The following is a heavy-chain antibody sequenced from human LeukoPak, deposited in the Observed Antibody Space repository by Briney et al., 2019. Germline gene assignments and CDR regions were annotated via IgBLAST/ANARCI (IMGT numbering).Heavy chain of an antibody. CDR1: GFTFDDYG. CDR2: ISSSSSYI. CDR3: ARTRFGYGSGYDAFDI. Sequence: PGGSLRLSCAASGFTFDDYGMSWVRQAPGKGLEWVSSISSSSSYIYYADSVKGRFTISRDNAKNSLYLQMNSLRAEDTAVYYCARTRFGYGSGYDAFDIWGQGTMVTVSS. D-gene: IGHD3-10*01. V-gene: IGHV3-21*01. J-gene: IGHJ3*02.